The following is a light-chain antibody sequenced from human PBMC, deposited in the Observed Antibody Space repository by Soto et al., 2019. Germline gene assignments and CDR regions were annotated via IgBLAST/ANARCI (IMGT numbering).Light chain of an antibody. CDR2: DAS. J-gene: IGKJ1*01. CDR3: PQYGRT. CDR1: RTITTRY. V-gene: IGKV3-20*01. Sequence: IVLTQSPGTLSLSPGERATLSCRASRTITTRYLSWYQQKPVQAPRLLIYDASSRSTGVPYRFSCSGSGPDFTLTISRLEPAYFAAYYCPQYGRTFGQWPMV.